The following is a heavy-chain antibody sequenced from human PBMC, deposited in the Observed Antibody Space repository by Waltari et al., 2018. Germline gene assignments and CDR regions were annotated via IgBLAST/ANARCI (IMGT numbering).Heavy chain of an antibody. CDR3: ASQRAGSGWLSIDY. J-gene: IGHJ4*02. V-gene: IGHV1-46*03. CDR1: GYAFTTYS. D-gene: IGHD6-19*01. CDR2: INPDGGST. Sequence: QVQLVQSGAEVKKPGASVKVSCKASGYAFTTYSMHWVRQAPGQGLEWVGIINPDGGSTSYAQKFRDRLTMTRDTSTSTVYMQLTSLTSEDTAVYYCASQRAGSGWLSIDYWGQGTLVTVSS.